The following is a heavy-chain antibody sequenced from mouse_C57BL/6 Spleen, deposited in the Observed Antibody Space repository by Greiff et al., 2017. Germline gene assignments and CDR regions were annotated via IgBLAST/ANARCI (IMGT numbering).Heavy chain of an antibody. CDR2: FAPEDGET. Sequence: VQLQQSGAELVKPGAPVQLSCTASGFNTTDYYMPWAKQRTEKGLEWIGRFAPEDGETKYAPRLQGKATITADTSSNTAYLHLSSLTSEDTAGYYCARRAWFAYWGQGTLVTVSA. J-gene: IGHJ3*01. CDR1: GFNTTDYY. V-gene: IGHV14-2*01. CDR3: ARRAWFAY.